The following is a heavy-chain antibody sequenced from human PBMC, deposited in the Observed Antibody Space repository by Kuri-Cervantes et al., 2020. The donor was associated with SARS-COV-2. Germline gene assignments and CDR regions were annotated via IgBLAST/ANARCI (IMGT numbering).Heavy chain of an antibody. J-gene: IGHJ4*02. Sequence: GGSLRLSCAASGFTFSSYAMSWVRQAPGKGLEWVSAISGSGGSTYYADSVKGRFTISRDNSKNTLYLQMNSLRAEDTAVYYCASERSPKYCSNTSCYVIWGQGTLVTVSS. D-gene: IGHD2-2*01. V-gene: IGHV3-23*01. CDR1: GFTFSSYA. CDR2: ISGSGGST. CDR3: ASERSPKYCSNTSCYVI.